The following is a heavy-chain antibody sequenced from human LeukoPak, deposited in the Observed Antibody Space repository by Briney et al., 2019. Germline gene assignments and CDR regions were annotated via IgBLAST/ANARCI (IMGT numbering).Heavy chain of an antibody. J-gene: IGHJ4*02. CDR3: AKDLNYDILTIDY. V-gene: IGHV3-23*01. CDR2: ISGSGGST. D-gene: IGHD3-9*01. Sequence: GGSLRLSCAASGFTFSSNAMHWVRQAPGKGLEWVSGISGSGGSTYYADSVKGRFTISRDNSKNTLYLQMNSLRAEGTAVYYCAKDLNYDILTIDYWGQGTLVTVSS. CDR1: GFTFSSNA.